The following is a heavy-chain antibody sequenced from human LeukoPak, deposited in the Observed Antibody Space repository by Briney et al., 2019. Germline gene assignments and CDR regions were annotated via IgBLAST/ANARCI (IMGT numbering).Heavy chain of an antibody. V-gene: IGHV3-23*01. CDR1: GFSFSIYA. CDR2: ISDSGYST. D-gene: IGHD4-17*01. Sequence: PGGSLRLSCAASGFSFSIYAMSWVRQAPGKGLEWVSVISDSGYSTYYADSVKGRFTILRDNSKNTLYLQMNSLRAEDTAVYYCAKSPGTTVTTTPLDYWGQGTLATVSS. CDR3: AKSPGTTVTTTPLDY. J-gene: IGHJ4*02.